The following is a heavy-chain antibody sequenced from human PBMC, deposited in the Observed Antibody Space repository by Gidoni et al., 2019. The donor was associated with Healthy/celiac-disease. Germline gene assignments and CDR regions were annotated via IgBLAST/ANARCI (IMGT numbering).Heavy chain of an antibody. V-gene: IGHV4-59*08. CDR3: ARQSGRLYPLDY. CDR2: MYYSGST. J-gene: IGHJ4*02. CDR1: GGSISSYY. D-gene: IGHD2-8*01. Sequence: QVQLQESGPGLVKPSETLSLICTVSGGSISSYYWSWIRQPPGKGLEWIGYMYYSGSTNYNPSLKSRVTISGDTSKNQFSLKLSSVTAADTAVYYCARQSGRLYPLDYWGQGTLVTVSS.